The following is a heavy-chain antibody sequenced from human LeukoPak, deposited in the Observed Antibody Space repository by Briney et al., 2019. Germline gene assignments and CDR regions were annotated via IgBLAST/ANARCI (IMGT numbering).Heavy chain of an antibody. D-gene: IGHD4-23*01. CDR3: AIDYGGNSGWFDP. CDR1: GYPFTSYD. J-gene: IGHJ5*02. CDR2: MNPNSGNT. V-gene: IGHV1-8*03. Sequence: ASVKVSCKASGYPFTSYDINWVRQATGQGLEWIGWMNPNSGNTGYAQKFQGRVTITRNTAISTAYMELSSLRSEDTAIYYCAIDYGGNSGWFDPWDQGTLVTVSS.